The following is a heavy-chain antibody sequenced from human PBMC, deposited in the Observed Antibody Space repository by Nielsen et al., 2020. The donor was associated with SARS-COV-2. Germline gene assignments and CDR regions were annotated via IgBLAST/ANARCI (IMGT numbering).Heavy chain of an antibody. CDR2: ISWNSGSI. D-gene: IGHD3-16*01. Sequence: SLKISCAASGFSFDDYAMHWVRQAPGKGLEWVSGISWNSGSIGYAESVKGRFTISRDNTKNSLYLQMNSLRPEDTALYYCAKDIKDYLAIDFWGQGTLVTVSS. V-gene: IGHV3-9*01. CDR1: GFSFDDYA. CDR3: AKDIKDYLAIDF. J-gene: IGHJ4*02.